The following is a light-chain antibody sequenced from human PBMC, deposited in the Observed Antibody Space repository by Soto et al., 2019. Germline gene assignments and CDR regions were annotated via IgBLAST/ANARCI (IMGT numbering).Light chain of an antibody. CDR2: DVT. V-gene: IGLV2-14*01. J-gene: IGLJ2*01. CDR3: SSYSNTSPVV. Sequence: QSVLTQPASVSGSPGQSITISCTGTSSDVGGYNYVSWYQQHPGKAPKLIIYDVTNRPSGVSNRFSGSKSGNTASLTISGLQAEDEADYYCSSYSNTSPVVFGGGTKVTVL. CDR1: SSDVGGYNY.